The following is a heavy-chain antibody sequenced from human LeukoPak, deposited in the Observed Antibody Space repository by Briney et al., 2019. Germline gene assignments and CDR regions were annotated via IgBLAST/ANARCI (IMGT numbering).Heavy chain of an antibody. CDR3: ARQTFWSGYPPSDY. Sequence: SQTLSLTCTVSGGSISSGDYYWSWIRQPPGEGLEWIGYIYYSGSTYYNPSLKSRVTISVDTSKNQFSLKLSSVTAADTAVYYCARQTFWSGYPPSDYWGQGTLVTVSS. CDR1: GGSISSGDYY. V-gene: IGHV4-30-4*08. D-gene: IGHD3-3*01. CDR2: IYYSGST. J-gene: IGHJ4*02.